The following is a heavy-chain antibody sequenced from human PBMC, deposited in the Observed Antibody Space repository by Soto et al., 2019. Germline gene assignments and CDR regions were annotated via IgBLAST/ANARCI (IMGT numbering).Heavy chain of an antibody. J-gene: IGHJ5*02. CDR1: GDSVSSTSAA. D-gene: IGHD6-19*01. Sequence: PSQTLSLTCAISGDSVSSTSAAWNWIRQSPSRGLEWLGRTFYRSKWYYDYAVSVKSRITINPDTSKNQFSLQLNSVTPEDTAVYYCARDLQYSSGNWFDPWGKGTLVTVSS. V-gene: IGHV6-1*01. CDR3: ARDLQYSSGNWFDP. CDR2: TFYRSKWYY.